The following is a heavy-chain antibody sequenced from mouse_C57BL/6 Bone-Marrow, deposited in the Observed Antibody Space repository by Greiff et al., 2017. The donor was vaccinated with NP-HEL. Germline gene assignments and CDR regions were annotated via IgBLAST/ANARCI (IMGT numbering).Heavy chain of an antibody. V-gene: IGHV1-55*01. CDR3: ARGIYYGSSPYYYAMDY. J-gene: IGHJ4*01. CDR1: GYTFTSYW. D-gene: IGHD1-1*01. Sequence: VQLQQPGAELVKPGASVKMSCKASGYTFTSYWITWVKQRPGQGLEWIGDIYPGSGSTNYNEKFKSKATLTVDTSSSTAYMQLSSLTSEDSAVYYCARGIYYGSSPYYYAMDYWGQGTSVTVSS. CDR2: IYPGSGST.